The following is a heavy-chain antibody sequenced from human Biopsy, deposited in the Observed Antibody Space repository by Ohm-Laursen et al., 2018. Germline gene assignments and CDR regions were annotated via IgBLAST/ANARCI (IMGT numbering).Heavy chain of an antibody. Sequence: SLRLSCTASGFTFSTYAINRVRPAPGKGLGWVAHIDVSDYNTYYADSVRGRFTISRDNSKQMVHLEINSLTADDTAVYYCVKQWGGYNFDSWGQGTLVTVSS. CDR3: VKQWGGYNFDS. V-gene: IGHV3-23*01. D-gene: IGHD1-14*01. CDR1: GFTFSTYA. CDR2: IDVSDYNT. J-gene: IGHJ5*01.